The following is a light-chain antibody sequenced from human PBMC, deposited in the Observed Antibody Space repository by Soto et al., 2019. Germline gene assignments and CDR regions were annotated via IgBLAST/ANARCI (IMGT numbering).Light chain of an antibody. V-gene: IGKV3-20*01. CDR3: QQYHWAPDT. CDR2: GAS. Sequence: EIVLTQSPGTLSFSPGERATLSCRASQIVGGDTLAWFQQRPGQAPRLVIYGASNRAAGIPDRFSGSGSGTDFTLTVSRLEPEDFAMYYCQQYHWAPDTFGQGTRLEMK. CDR1: QIVGGDT. J-gene: IGKJ5*01.